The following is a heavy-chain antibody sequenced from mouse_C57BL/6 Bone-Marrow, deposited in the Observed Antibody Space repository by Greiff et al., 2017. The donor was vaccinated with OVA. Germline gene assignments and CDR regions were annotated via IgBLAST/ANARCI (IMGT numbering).Heavy chain of an antibody. Sequence: LQESGAELARPGASVKLSCKASGYTFTSYGISWVKQRTGQGLEWIGEIYPRSGNTYYNEKFKGKATLTADKSSSTAYMELRSLTSEDSAVYFCARSHGYYVMDYWGQGTSVTVSS. CDR3: ARSHGYYVMDY. V-gene: IGHV1-81*01. CDR1: GYTFTSYG. CDR2: IYPRSGNT. J-gene: IGHJ4*01.